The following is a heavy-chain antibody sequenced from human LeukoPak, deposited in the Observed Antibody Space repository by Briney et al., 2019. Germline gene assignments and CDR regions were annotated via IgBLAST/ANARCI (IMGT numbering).Heavy chain of an antibody. J-gene: IGHJ4*02. CDR2: INHDGSRT. D-gene: IGHD5-24*01. CDR3: ARVGRDGYNGISFDY. V-gene: IGHV3-74*01. CDR1: GW. Sequence: PGGSLRLSCAASGWMHWVRQDPGKGLVWVSGINHDGSRTFYADSVKGRFTISRDNAKNTVYLQMNSLRAEDTAVYYCARVGRDGYNGISFDYWGQGTLVTVSS.